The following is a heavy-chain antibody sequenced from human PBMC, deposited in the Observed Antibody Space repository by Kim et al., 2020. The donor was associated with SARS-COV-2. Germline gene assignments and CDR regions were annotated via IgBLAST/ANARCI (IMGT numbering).Heavy chain of an antibody. Sequence: ASVKVSCKASGYTFTSYAMNWVRQAPGQGLEWMGWINTNTGNPTYAQGFTGRFVFSLDTSVSTEYLQISSLKAEDTAVYYCARDDLGEELLSDSIFDYWGQGALVTVSS. CDR2: INTNTGNP. CDR3: ARDDLGEELLSDSIFDY. CDR1: GYTFTSYA. V-gene: IGHV7-4-1*02. D-gene: IGHD1-26*01. J-gene: IGHJ4*02.